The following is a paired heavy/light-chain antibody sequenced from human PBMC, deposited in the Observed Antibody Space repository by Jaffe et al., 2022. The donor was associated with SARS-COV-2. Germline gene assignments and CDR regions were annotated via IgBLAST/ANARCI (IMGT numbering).Heavy chain of an antibody. D-gene: IGHD2-2*01. CDR3: VKDIRCTSPSCFPGYYLYGMDV. CDR2: ISRDGTRV. Sequence: VLLVESGGGVVQPGGSLRLSCAASGFIFDDYDMHWVRQAPGKGLEWVALISRDGTRVNYADSVRGRFTISRDNRRNSLHLQLNRLRSEDSAVYFCVKDIRCTSPSCFPGYYLYGMDVWGQGTAITVSS. J-gene: IGHJ6*02. CDR1: GFIFDDYD. V-gene: IGHV3-43*02.
Light chain of an antibody. CDR1: QGIARY. CDR3: QHLNNFPIT. J-gene: IGKJ5*01. Sequence: DIQLTQSPSFLSASVGDRVTITCRASQGIARYLAWYQQKPGKAPKLLIYGASTLQTGVPSRFSGSGSGTEFILTISSLEPEDFASYYCQHLNNFPITFGQGTRL. CDR2: GAS. V-gene: IGKV1-9*01.